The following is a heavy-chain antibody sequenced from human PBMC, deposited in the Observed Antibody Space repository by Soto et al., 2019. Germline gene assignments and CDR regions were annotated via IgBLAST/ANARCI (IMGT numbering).Heavy chain of an antibody. CDR2: INSDGSST. D-gene: IGHD2-21*01. CDR3: AREKGILSYYGMDV. Sequence: PGGSLRLSCAASGFTFSSYWMHWVRQAPGKGLVWVSRINSDGSSTSYADSVKGRFTISRDNAKNTLYLQMNSLRAEDTAVYYCAREKGILSYYGMDVWGQGTTVTVYS. J-gene: IGHJ6*02. V-gene: IGHV3-74*01. CDR1: GFTFSSYW.